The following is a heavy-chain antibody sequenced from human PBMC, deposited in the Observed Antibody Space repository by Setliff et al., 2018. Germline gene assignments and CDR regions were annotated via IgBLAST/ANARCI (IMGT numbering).Heavy chain of an antibody. J-gene: IGHJ3*02. V-gene: IGHV3-33*06. CDR2: IWYDGSNK. D-gene: IGHD3-9*01. Sequence: GGSLRLSCAASGFTFSSYGMHWVRQAPGKGLEWVAVIWYDGSNKYYADSVKGRFTISRDNSKNTLYLQMNSLRAEDTAVYYCAKNFRLTPTDLNAFDIWGQGTMVTVSS. CDR1: GFTFSSYG. CDR3: AKNFRLTPTDLNAFDI.